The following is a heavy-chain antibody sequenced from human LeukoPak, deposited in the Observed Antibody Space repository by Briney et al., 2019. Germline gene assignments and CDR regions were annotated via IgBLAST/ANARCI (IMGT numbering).Heavy chain of an antibody. Sequence: TSETLSLTCAVSGYSISSGYYWGWIRQPPGKGLGRIGTIYHSGSTYYNPSLKSRVTISVDTSKNQFSLKLSSVTAADTAVYYCARTGYCSSTSCPGSDYWGQGALVTVSS. J-gene: IGHJ4*02. D-gene: IGHD2-2*01. CDR3: ARTGYCSSTSCPGSDY. CDR2: IYHSGST. CDR1: GYSISSGYY. V-gene: IGHV4-38-2*01.